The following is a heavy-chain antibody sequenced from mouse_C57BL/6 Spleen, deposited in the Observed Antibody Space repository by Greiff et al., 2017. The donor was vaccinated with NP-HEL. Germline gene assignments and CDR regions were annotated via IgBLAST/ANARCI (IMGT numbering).Heavy chain of an antibody. CDR2: IYPGSGST. V-gene: IGHV1-55*01. D-gene: IGHD1-1*01. J-gene: IGHJ3*01. CDR3: ARYSYYYGFFAY. CDR1: GYTFTSYW. Sequence: VQLQQPGAELVKPGASVKMSCKASGYTFTSYWITWVKQRPGQGLEWIGDIYPGSGSTNYNEKFKSKATLTVDTSSSTAYMQLNSLTSEDSAVYYCARYSYYYGFFAYWGQGTLVTVSA.